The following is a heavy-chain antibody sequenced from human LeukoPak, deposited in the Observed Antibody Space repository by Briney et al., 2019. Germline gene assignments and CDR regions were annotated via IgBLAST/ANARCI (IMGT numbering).Heavy chain of an antibody. CDR3: ARDWGHYGGNRNWFDP. Sequence: GGSLRLSCAASGFTFSSYEMDWVRQAPGKGLEWVSYISSSGSTIYYADSVKGRFTISRDNAKNSLYLQMNSLRAEDTAVYYCARDWGHYGGNRNWFDPWGQGTLVTVSS. J-gene: IGHJ5*02. CDR2: ISSSGSTI. D-gene: IGHD4-23*01. CDR1: GFTFSSYE. V-gene: IGHV3-48*03.